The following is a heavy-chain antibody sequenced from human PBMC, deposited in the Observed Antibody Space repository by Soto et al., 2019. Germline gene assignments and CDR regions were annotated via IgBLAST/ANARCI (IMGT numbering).Heavy chain of an antibody. Sequence: SAKVSCKASGGTFSRDAISWVRQAPGQGLEWMGGIIPMFGTAKYAQKFQGRLTITADESTSTAYMDLRSLRSEDTAVYYCARGVVVVAASQLGWFDPWGQGTLVTAPQ. CDR2: IIPMFGTA. CDR3: ARGVVVVAASQLGWFDP. V-gene: IGHV1-69*13. J-gene: IGHJ5*02. CDR1: GGTFSRDA. D-gene: IGHD2-15*01.